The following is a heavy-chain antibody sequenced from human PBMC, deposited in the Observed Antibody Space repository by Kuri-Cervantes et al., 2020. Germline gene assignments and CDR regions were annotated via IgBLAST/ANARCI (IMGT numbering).Heavy chain of an antibody. Sequence: ASVKVSCKASGYTFTSYGISWVRQAPGQGLEWMGWISAYNGNTNYAQKLQGRVTMTRNTSISTAYMELSSLRSEDTAVYYCATPPGLVGATRLYFQHWGQGTLVTVSS. CDR2: ISAYNGNT. V-gene: IGHV1-18*01. CDR1: GYTFTSYG. J-gene: IGHJ1*01. CDR3: ATPPGLVGATRLYFQH. D-gene: IGHD1-26*01.